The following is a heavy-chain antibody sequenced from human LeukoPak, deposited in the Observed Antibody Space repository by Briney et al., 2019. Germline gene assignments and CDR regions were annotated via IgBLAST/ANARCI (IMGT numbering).Heavy chain of an antibody. CDR1: GGTFSSYA. CDR3: AREDSYGPDY. V-gene: IGHV1-46*01. Sequence: ASVKVPCKASGGTFSSYAISWVRQAPGQGLEWMGIINPSGGSRSYARKFQGRVTMTRDTSTSTVYMELSSLRSEDTAVYYCAREDSYGPDYWGQGTLVTVSS. J-gene: IGHJ4*02. D-gene: IGHD5-18*01. CDR2: INPSGGSR.